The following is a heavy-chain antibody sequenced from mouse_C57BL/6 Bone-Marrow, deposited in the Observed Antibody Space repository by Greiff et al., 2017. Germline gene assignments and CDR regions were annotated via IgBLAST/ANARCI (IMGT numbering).Heavy chain of an antibody. CDR2: ISDGGSYT. CDR3: ARGLRWWYFDV. D-gene: IGHD1-1*01. CDR1: GFTFSSYA. Sequence: EVMLVESGGGLVKPGGSLKLSCAASGFTFSSYAMSWVRQTPEKRLEWVATISDGGSYTYYPDNVKGRFTISRDNAKNNLYLQMSHLKSEDTAMYYCARGLRWWYFDVWGTGATVTGSS. J-gene: IGHJ1*03. V-gene: IGHV5-4*03.